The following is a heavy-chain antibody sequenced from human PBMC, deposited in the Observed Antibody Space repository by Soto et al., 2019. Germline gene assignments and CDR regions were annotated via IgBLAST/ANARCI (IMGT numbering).Heavy chain of an antibody. CDR2: IIPIFGTA. CDR1: GGTFSSYA. D-gene: IGHD1-26*01. J-gene: IGHJ6*02. V-gene: IGHV1-69*05. CDR3: ARMTYSGTAYYYYYGMDV. Sequence: SVKVSCKASGGTFSSYAISWVRQAPGQGLEWMGGIIPIFGTANYAQKFQGRVTITTDESTSTAYMELSSLRSEDTAVYYCARMTYSGTAYYYYYGMDVWGQGTTVTVSS.